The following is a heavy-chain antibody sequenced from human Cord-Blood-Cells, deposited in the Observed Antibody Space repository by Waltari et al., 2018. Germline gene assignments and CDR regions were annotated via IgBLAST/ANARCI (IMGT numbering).Heavy chain of an antibody. CDR2: IRYDGSNK. Sequence: QVQLVESGGGVVQPGGSLRLSCAASGFTFSSYGMHWVRQAPGKGLEGVAFIRYDGSNKYYADSVKSRFTISRDNSKNTLYLQMNSLRAEDTAVYYCAKCTLRFLEFDYWGQGTLVTVSS. CDR3: AKCTLRFLEFDY. CDR1: GFTFSSYG. J-gene: IGHJ4*02. D-gene: IGHD3-3*01. V-gene: IGHV3-30*02.